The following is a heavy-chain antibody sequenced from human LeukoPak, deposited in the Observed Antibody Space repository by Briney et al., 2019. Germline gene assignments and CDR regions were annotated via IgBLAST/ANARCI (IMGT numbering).Heavy chain of an antibody. V-gene: IGHV3-66*01. Sequence: PGGSLRLSCAASGFTVSSNYMSWVRQAPGKGLEGGSVIYSCGSTYYADSVKGRLTISRDNSKNTLYLEMNSLRAEDTAVYYCALRYYYDSSGYYRYFDYWGQGTLVTVSS. CDR2: IYSCGST. CDR3: ALRYYYDSSGYYRYFDY. D-gene: IGHD3-22*01. CDR1: GFTVSSNY. J-gene: IGHJ4*02.